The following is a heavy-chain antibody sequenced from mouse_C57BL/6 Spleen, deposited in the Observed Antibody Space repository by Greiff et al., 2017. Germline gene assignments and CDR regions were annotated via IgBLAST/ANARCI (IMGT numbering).Heavy chain of an antibody. D-gene: IGHD2-14*01. J-gene: IGHJ4*01. V-gene: IGHV1-39*01. CDR3: ARAYCRRYAMDY. CDR2: INPNYGTT. CDR1: GYSFTDYN. Sequence: EVKLQESGPELVKPGASVKISCKASGYSFTDYNMNWVKQSNGKSLEWIGVINPNYGTTCYNQKFKGKATLTVYQTSSTAYMQLNSLTYEDSAVYFCARAYCRRYAMDYWGQGTSVTVSS.